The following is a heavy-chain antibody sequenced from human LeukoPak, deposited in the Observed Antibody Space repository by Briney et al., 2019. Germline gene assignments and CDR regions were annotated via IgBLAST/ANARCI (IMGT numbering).Heavy chain of an antibody. CDR1: GFTFGSYG. D-gene: IGHD3-22*01. CDR3: AIMHGYYDGSGYWVQ. J-gene: IGHJ1*01. CDR2: ITPNADRT. V-gene: IGHV3-23*01. Sequence: GGSLRLSCAASGFTFGSYGMSWVRQAPGKGLEWVSFITPNADRTSYADSVEGRFTISRDNPRNTLYVQMNSLRDEDTAVYYCAIMHGYYDGSGYWVQWGQGTLVTVSS.